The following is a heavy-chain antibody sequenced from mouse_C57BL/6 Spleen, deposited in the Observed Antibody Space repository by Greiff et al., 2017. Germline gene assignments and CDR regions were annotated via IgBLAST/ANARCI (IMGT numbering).Heavy chain of an antibody. CDR3: ARVITPFAF. D-gene: IGHD2-4*01. CDR1: GYAFSSYW. CDR2: IYPGDGDT. V-gene: IGHV1-80*01. J-gene: IGHJ3*01. Sequence: QVHVKQSGAELVKPGASVKISCKASGYAFSSYWMNWVKQRPGKGLEWIGQIYPGDGDTNYNGKFKGKATLTADKSSRPAYLQLSSLTSEDSAFYFCARVITPFAFWGQGTLVTVSA.